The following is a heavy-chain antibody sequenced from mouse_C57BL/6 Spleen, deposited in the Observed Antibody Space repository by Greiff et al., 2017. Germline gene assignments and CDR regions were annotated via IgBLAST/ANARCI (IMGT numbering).Heavy chain of an antibody. CDR2: ISSGGDYI. V-gene: IGHV5-9-1*02. Sequence: EVHLVESGEGLVKPGGSLKLSCAASGFTFSSYAMSWVRQTPEKRLEWVAYISSGGDYIYYADTVKGRFPISRDNARNTLYLQMSSLKSEDTAMYYCTRVYYGSSYVDFDYWRQGTTLTVSS. CDR1: GFTFSSYA. CDR3: TRVYYGSSYVDFDY. D-gene: IGHD1-1*01. J-gene: IGHJ2*01.